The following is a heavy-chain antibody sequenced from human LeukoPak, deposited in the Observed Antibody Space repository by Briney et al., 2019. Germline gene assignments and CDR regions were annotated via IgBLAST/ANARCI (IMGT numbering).Heavy chain of an antibody. J-gene: IGHJ4*02. CDR1: GFTFSSYG. Sequence: GGSLRLSCAASGFTFSSYGMHWVRQAPGQGLEWMGWINPNSGGTNFAQKFQGRVTMTRDTSISTAYMELSRLRSGDTAVYYCASSLITSARIPDYWGQGTLVTVSS. D-gene: IGHD3-22*01. CDR3: ASSLITSARIPDY. V-gene: IGHV1-2*02. CDR2: INPNSGGT.